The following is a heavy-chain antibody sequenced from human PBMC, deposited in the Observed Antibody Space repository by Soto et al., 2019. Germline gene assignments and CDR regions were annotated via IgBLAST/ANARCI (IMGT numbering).Heavy chain of an antibody. V-gene: IGHV4-34*01. CDR3: ARSTAMVNFDY. D-gene: IGHD5-18*01. CDR2: INHSGST. J-gene: IGHJ4*02. CDR1: GGSFSGYY. Sequence: SETLSLTCAVYGGSFSGYYWSWIRQPPGKGLEWIGEINHSGSTNYNPSLKSRVTISVDTSKNQFSLKLSSVTAADTAVYYCARSTAMVNFDYWGQGTLVT.